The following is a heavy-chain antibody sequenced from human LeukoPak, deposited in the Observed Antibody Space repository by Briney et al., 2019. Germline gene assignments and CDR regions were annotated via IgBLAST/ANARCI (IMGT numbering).Heavy chain of an antibody. D-gene: IGHD1-26*01. CDR1: GGSISTYY. V-gene: IGHV4-59*01. Sequence: SETLSLTCTVSGGSISTYYWSWIRQPPGKGLEWIGYIYYSGTTDYNPSLKSRVTISVDTSNNQFSLRVTSVTAADTAVYYCTRSSGAYRSFDYWGQGTLVPVSS. CDR2: IYYSGTT. CDR3: TRSSGAYRSFDY. J-gene: IGHJ4*02.